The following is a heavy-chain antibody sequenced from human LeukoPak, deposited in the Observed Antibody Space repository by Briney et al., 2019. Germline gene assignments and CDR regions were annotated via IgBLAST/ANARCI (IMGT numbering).Heavy chain of an antibody. J-gene: IGHJ6*02. CDR2: IYYSWST. CDR3: ARGSAVRGVNYGMDV. V-gene: IGHV4-31*03. CDR1: GGSISSGGYY. Sequence: SETLSLTCTVSGGSISSGGYYWSWIRQHPGKGLEWIGYIYYSWSTYYNPSLKSRVTIAVDTSKNQFSLKLSSVTAADTAVYYCARGSAVRGVNYGMDVWGQGTTVTVSS. D-gene: IGHD3-10*01.